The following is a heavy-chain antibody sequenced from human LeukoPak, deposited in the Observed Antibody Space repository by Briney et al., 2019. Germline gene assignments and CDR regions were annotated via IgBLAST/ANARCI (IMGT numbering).Heavy chain of an antibody. CDR3: ARDGDGYSYGYNWFDP. J-gene: IGHJ5*02. Sequence: SVKVSCKASGSTFSSYAISWVRQAPGQGLEWMGGIIPIFGTANYAQKFQGRVTITADESTSTAYMELSSLRSEDTAVYYCARDGDGYSYGYNWFDPWGQGTLVTVSS. V-gene: IGHV1-69*13. CDR2: IIPIFGTA. CDR1: GSTFSSYA. D-gene: IGHD5-18*01.